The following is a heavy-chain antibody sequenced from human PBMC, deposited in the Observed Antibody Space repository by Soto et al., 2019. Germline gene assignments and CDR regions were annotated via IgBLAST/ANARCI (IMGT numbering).Heavy chain of an antibody. D-gene: IGHD5-18*01. CDR1: GFTFSRYP. CDR2: ISYDGSEK. Sequence: GGSLRLSCEASGFTFSRYPLHWVRQAPGKGLEWVAVISYDGSEKYPADSVKGRISISRDNSKNTLFMQMNSLRVEDAAVYYCAKESREFSFGYPLGPWGQGTLVTVSS. J-gene: IGHJ5*02. CDR3: AKESREFSFGYPLGP. V-gene: IGHV3-30-3*01.